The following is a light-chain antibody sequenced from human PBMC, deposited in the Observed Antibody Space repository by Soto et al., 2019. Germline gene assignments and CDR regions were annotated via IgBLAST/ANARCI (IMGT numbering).Light chain of an antibody. CDR2: DAS. J-gene: IGKJ2*01. Sequence: DIPMTQSPSTLSASVGDRVTITCRASQSISNWLAWYQQKPGKAPKLLIYDASNLESGVPSRFSGSGSVTEFTLTISGLQPDDFATYYCQQYNSYPYTFGQGTKLEIK. CDR1: QSISNW. V-gene: IGKV1-5*01. CDR3: QQYNSYPYT.